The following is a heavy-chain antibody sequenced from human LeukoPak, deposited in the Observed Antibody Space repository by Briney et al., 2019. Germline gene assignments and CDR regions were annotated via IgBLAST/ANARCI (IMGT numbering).Heavy chain of an antibody. D-gene: IGHD3-10*01. CDR3: ARQESYKTYNWFDP. CDR2: IYPGDSDT. CDR1: GYSFTSYW. V-gene: IGHV5-51*01. Sequence: GEALKISCTGSGYSFTSYWIGWVRQMPGKGLEWMGIIYPGDSDTRYSPSFQGQVTISADKSISTAYLQWSSLKASDTAMYYCARQESYKTYNWFDPWGQGTLVTVSS. J-gene: IGHJ5*02.